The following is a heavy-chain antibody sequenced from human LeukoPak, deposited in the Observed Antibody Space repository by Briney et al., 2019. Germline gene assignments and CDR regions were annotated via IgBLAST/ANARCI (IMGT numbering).Heavy chain of an antibody. V-gene: IGHV1-18*01. CDR1: GYTCTSYG. CDR2: ISAYNGNT. J-gene: IGHJ4*02. Sequence: ASVKVSFKASGYTCTSYGISWVRQAPGQGLEWIGFISAYNGNTNYAQKLQSRVTMTTDTSTSTTYMELRSLRSDDTAVYSCASGTYYSARSGYFPFDYWGPGTMVTVSS. D-gene: IGHD3-22*01. CDR3: ASGTYYSARSGYFPFDY.